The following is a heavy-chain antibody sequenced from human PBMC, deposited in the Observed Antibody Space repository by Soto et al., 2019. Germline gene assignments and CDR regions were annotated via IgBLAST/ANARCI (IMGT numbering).Heavy chain of an antibody. V-gene: IGHV4-34*01. CDR1: GGSLSGYY. J-gene: IGHJ6*02. D-gene: IGHD2-15*01. CDR2: ITHSGST. CDR3: ACRKSPRFTVVGAARGRSYGMDV. Sequence: SETLSLTCAVYGGSLSGYYWSWIRQSPGKGLEWIGEITHSGSTNNNPSLKSRVTMSIDTSKNQFSLRLASVTAADTAVYYCACRKSPRFTVVGAARGRSYGMDVWGQGTTVTVSS.